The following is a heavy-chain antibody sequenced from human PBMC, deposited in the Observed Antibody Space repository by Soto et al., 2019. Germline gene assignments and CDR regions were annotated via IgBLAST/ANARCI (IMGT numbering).Heavy chain of an antibody. CDR2: IKSKSAGDTT. J-gene: IGHJ4*02. CDR3: STGSPFSGSVVDY. D-gene: IGHD1-26*01. V-gene: IGHV3-15*05. CDR1: GFSFRTTW. Sequence: EVQLVASGGGLVKPGGSLRLSCAASGFSFRTTWMAWVRQAPGKGLEWVGRIKSKSAGDTTDYADPVKGRFTISSDDSKDTLYLHMDSLETGDTAVYYCSTGSPFSGSVVDYWGQGTLVTVSS.